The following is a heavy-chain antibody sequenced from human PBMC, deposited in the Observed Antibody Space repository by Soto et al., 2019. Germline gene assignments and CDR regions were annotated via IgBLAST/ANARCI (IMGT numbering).Heavy chain of an antibody. Sequence: GKGLEWIGSIYYSGSPNYNPSLKSRVTISVDTSKNQFSLKLSSVTAADTAVYYCASFLQADDGIRDCSTVSAFLLNRSSDL. J-gene: IGHJ2*01. D-gene: IGHD3-9*01. CDR3: ASFLQADDGIRDCSTVSAFLLNRSSDL. CDR2: IYYSGSP. V-gene: IGHV4-59*01.